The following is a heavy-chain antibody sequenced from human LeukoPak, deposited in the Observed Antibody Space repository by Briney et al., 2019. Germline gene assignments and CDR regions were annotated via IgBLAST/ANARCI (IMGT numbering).Heavy chain of an antibody. Sequence: GRSLRLSCAASGFTFSNYAMSWVRQAPGKGLEWVSLIGGSGNNIYYADSVKGRFTISRDNSKNTLYLQMNSLRAEDTAVYYCARGSTSTWYDYWGQGILVTVSS. J-gene: IGHJ4*02. CDR1: GFTFSNYA. V-gene: IGHV3-23*01. D-gene: IGHD6-13*01. CDR3: ARGSTSTWYDY. CDR2: IGGSGNNI.